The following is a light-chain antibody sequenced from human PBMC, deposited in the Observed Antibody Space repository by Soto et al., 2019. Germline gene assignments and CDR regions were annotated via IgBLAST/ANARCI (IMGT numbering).Light chain of an antibody. CDR1: QDVSHS. Sequence: IVLTQSPAILSLSPGERATLSCRASQDVSHSLAWYQQKPGQAPRLLIYDASNRATGIPDRFSGSGSGTDFTLTISRLEPEDFAVYYCQQYGSSPPWTFGQGTKVDIK. V-gene: IGKV3-20*01. J-gene: IGKJ1*01. CDR2: DAS. CDR3: QQYGSSPPWT.